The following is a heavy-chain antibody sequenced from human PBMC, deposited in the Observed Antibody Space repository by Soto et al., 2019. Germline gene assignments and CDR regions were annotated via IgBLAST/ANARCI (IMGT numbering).Heavy chain of an antibody. Sequence: QVQLVESGGGVVQPGRSLRLSCAASGFTFSSYAMHWVRQAPGKGLEWVAVISYDGSNKYYADSVKGRFTISRDNSKNTRYLQMNSLRAEDTAVYYCARDGRAAAGFFDYWGQGTLVTVSS. D-gene: IGHD6-13*01. CDR1: GFTFSSYA. J-gene: IGHJ4*02. CDR3: ARDGRAAAGFFDY. CDR2: ISYDGSNK. V-gene: IGHV3-30-3*01.